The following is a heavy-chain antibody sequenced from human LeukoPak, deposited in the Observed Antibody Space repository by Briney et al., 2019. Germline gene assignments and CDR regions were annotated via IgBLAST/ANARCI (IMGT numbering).Heavy chain of an antibody. Sequence: GGSLRLSCAASGFTFDDYAMHWVRQAPGKGLEWVSGISWNSGSIGYADSVKGRFTTFRDNAKNSLYLQMNSLRAEDTALYYCAKDRGYQLLEDAFDIWGQGTMVTVSS. CDR1: GFTFDDYA. D-gene: IGHD2-2*01. J-gene: IGHJ3*02. CDR2: ISWNSGSI. CDR3: AKDRGYQLLEDAFDI. V-gene: IGHV3-9*01.